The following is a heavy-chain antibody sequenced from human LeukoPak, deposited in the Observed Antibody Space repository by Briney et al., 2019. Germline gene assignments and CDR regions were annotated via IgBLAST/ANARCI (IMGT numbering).Heavy chain of an antibody. CDR1: GFTFSNYG. V-gene: IGHV3-33*08. CDR2: VWYGGTNK. J-gene: IGHJ3*02. Sequence: GGSLRLSCAASGFTFSNYGMHWVRQAPGKGLEWVAVVWYGGTNKYYADSVKGRFTISRDNAKNTLYLQMNSLRAEDTAVYYCASGLGIWGQGTMVTVSS. D-gene: IGHD1-26*01. CDR3: ASGLGI.